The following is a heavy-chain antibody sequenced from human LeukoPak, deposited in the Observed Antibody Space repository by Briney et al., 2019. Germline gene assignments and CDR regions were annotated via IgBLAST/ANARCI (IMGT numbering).Heavy chain of an antibody. J-gene: IGHJ4*02. D-gene: IGHD1-26*01. V-gene: IGHV4-30-4*01. Sequence: PSQTLSLTCTVSGGSISSGDYYWSWIRQPPGKGLEWIGYIYYSGSTYYNPSLKSRVTISVDTSKNQFSLKLSSVTAADTAVYYCAREPRIVGAITGYWGQGTLVTASS. CDR2: IYYSGST. CDR1: GGSISSGDYY. CDR3: AREPRIVGAITGY.